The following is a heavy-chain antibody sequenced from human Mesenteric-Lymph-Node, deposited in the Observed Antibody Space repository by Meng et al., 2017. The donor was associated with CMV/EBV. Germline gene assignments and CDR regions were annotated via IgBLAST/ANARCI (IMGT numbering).Heavy chain of an antibody. CDR3: VTGWDQYFDF. Sequence: EMQLVESGGGVVKPGGSLRLSFVASDFTLNGAWMNCVRKATGKGLEWVGRVKSASAGGAADAAAPVKGRFTVSRDDSRKKVTLQMDNLKIEDTDVYYRVTGWDQYFDFWGKGALVTVSS. CDR2: VKSASAGGAA. D-gene: IGHD1-26*01. CDR1: DFTLNGAW. V-gene: IGHV3-15*07. J-gene: IGHJ4*02.